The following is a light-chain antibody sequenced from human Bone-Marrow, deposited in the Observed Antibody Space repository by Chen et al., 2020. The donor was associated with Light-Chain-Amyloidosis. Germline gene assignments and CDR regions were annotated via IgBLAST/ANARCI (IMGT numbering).Light chain of an antibody. CDR2: DAS. CDR1: QGVSSY. V-gene: IGKV3-11*01. CDR3: QQRSNWPT. Sequence: ELVLTQSPATLSLSPGERATLSCRASQGVSSYLAWYQQKPGQAPRLLIYDASNRAAGIPARFSGSGSGTDFTLTISSLEPEDFAVYYCQQRSNWPTFGQGTRLEFK. J-gene: IGKJ5*01.